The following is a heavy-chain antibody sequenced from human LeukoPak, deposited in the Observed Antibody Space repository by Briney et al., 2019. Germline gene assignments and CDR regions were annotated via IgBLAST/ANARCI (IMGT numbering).Heavy chain of an antibody. CDR2: IIPIFGTA. CDR1: GYTFTSYG. CDR3: AREIGPIQLHLWGSAFDS. J-gene: IGHJ4*02. V-gene: IGHV1-69*13. D-gene: IGHD5-18*01. Sequence: ASVKVSCKDSGYTFTSYGISWVRQAPGQGLEWMGGIIPIFGTANYAQKFQGRVTITADESTSTAYMELSSLRSEDTAVYYCAREIGPIQLHLWGSAFDSWGQGTPVTVSS.